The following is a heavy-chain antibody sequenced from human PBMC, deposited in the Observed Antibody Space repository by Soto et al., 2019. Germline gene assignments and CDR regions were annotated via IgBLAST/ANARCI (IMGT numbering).Heavy chain of an antibody. D-gene: IGHD6-13*01. CDR1: GGSFSGYY. CDR3: ARLFKQLVPS. J-gene: IGHJ5*02. CDR2: INHSGST. V-gene: IGHV4-34*01. Sequence: SETLSLTCAVYGGSFSGYYWSWIRQPPGKGLEWIGEINHSGSTNYNPSLKSRVTISVDTSKNQFSLKLSSVTAADTAVYYCARLFKQLVPSWGQGTLVTVSS.